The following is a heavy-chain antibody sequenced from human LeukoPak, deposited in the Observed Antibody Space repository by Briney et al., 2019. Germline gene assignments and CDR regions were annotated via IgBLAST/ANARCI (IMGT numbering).Heavy chain of an antibody. V-gene: IGHV1-2*02. D-gene: IGHD3-22*01. CDR2: INPNSGGT. CDR3: ARSRYYYDSSGYYNWFDP. CDR1: GYTFTGYY. J-gene: IGHJ5*02. Sequence: GASVKVSCKASGYTFTGYYMHWVRQAPGQGLEWVGWINPNSGGTNYAQKFQGRVTMTRDTSISTAYMELSRLRSDDTAVYYCARSRYYYDSSGYYNWFDPWGQGTLVTVSS.